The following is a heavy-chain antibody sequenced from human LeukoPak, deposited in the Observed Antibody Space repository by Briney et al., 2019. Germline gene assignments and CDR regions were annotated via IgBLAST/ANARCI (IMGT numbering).Heavy chain of an antibody. CDR2: ISAYNGNT. Sequence: RASVKVSCKASGYTFTSYGISWVRQAPGQGLEWMGWISAYNGNTNYAQKLQGRVTMTTDTSTSTAYMELRSLRSDDTAVYYCAREVGYGSGSYYLRYHYMDVWGKGTTVTISS. CDR1: GYTFTSYG. J-gene: IGHJ6*03. D-gene: IGHD3-10*01. CDR3: AREVGYGSGSYYLRYHYMDV. V-gene: IGHV1-18*01.